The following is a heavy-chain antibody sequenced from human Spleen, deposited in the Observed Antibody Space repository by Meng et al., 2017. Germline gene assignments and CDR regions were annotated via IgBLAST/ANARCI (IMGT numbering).Heavy chain of an antibody. CDR1: GGSISSSNW. J-gene: IGHJ4*02. CDR3: ARMGNCGGDCYSRHFDY. CDR2: IYHSGST. V-gene: IGHV4-4*03. Sequence: QVRRKESGPGLLKPPGTRSPTSAASGGSISSSNWWSWARQPQGKGLEWIGEIYHSGSTNYNPSLKSRVTISVDKSKNQFSLKLSSVTAADTAVYYCARMGNCGGDCYSRHFDYWGQGTLVTVSS. D-gene: IGHD2-21*02.